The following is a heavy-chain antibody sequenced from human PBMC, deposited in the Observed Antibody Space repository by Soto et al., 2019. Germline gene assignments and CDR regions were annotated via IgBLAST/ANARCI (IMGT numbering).Heavy chain of an antibody. J-gene: IGHJ4*02. CDR3: TKSADSAGWGVDF. D-gene: IGHD6-19*01. Sequence: GGSLRLSCVASGFMFDSYAMNWVRQAPGKGLEWVSYISPGGDRIYYAECQKGRITISRDNDMNSLSLQMNILSDEDTAVYYCTKSADSAGWGVDFWGQGTLVTVSS. CDR1: GFMFDSYA. V-gene: IGHV3-48*02. CDR2: ISPGGDRI.